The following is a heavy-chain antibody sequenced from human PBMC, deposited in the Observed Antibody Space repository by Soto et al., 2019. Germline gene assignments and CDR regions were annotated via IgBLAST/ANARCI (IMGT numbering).Heavy chain of an antibody. D-gene: IGHD3-22*01. V-gene: IGHV3-11*01. CDR1: GFTFSDYY. CDR2: ISGGGGSTI. Sequence: PGGSLRLSCAVSGFTFSDYYMTWIRQAPGKGLEWVSYISGGGGSTIQYADSVKGRFTISRDNAKNSLYLQMNSLRGEDTAVYYCARVRGYYDSSGFDYWGQGTLVTVSS. J-gene: IGHJ4*02. CDR3: ARVRGYYDSSGFDY.